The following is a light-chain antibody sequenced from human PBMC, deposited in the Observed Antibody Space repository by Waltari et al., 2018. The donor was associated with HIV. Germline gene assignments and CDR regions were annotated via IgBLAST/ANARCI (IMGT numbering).Light chain of an antibody. CDR1: NRYGWSYYL. Sequence: HSALTQPASLSGSPGPSITISCPGTNRYGWSYYLVYWYQQHPGKAPKLMIYEVSKRPSGVSNRFSGSKSGNTAALTISGLQAEDEADYYCCSYAGSSTPVVFGGGTKLTVL. CDR2: EVS. J-gene: IGLJ2*01. CDR3: CSYAGSSTPVV. V-gene: IGLV2-23*02.